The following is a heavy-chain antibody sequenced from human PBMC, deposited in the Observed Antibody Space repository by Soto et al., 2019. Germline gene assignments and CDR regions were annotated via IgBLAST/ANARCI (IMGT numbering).Heavy chain of an antibody. D-gene: IGHD3-3*01. V-gene: IGHV4-31*03. CDR2: IYYSGST. Sequence: SETLSLTCTVSGGSISSGGYYWSWIRQHPGKGLEWIGYIYYSGSTYYNPSLKSRVTISVDMSKNQVSLKLSSVTAADTAVYYCATGDITFYGVGPADVWGQGSTVTVSS. CDR3: ATGDITFYGVGPADV. CDR1: GGSISSGGYY. J-gene: IGHJ6*02.